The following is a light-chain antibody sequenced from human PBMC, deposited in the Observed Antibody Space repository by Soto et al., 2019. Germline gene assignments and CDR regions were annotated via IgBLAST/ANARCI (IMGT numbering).Light chain of an antibody. J-gene: IGKJ2*01. V-gene: IGKV1-39*01. CDR3: QQANTFPYT. Sequence: DIQMTQSPSSLSASVEDRVIITCRASQSISNHLNWYQQKPGKAPKLLIFAASSLQSGVPSRFSGSGSGTEFTLTISSLQPEDFATYYCQQANTFPYTFGQGTKVDI. CDR2: AAS. CDR1: QSISNH.